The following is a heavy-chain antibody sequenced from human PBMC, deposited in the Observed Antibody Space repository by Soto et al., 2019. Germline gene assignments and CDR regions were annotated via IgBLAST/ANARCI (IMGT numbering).Heavy chain of an antibody. D-gene: IGHD3-10*01. V-gene: IGHV3-21*01. CDR2: ISSSSTYI. Sequence: RLSCAASGFTFSTYHMNWVRQAPGKGLEWVSSISSSSTYIYYVDSLKGRFTISRDNAQNSLYLQMNSLRAEDTAVYYCAREQYSMVRGVIPYWGQGTLVTVSS. CDR1: GFTFSTYH. J-gene: IGHJ1*01. CDR3: AREQYSMVRGVIPY.